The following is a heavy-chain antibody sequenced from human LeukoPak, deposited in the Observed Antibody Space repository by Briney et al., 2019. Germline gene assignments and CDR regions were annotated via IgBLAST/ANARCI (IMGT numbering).Heavy chain of an antibody. CDR1: GGTFSGYA. J-gene: IGHJ4*02. V-gene: IGHV1-69*01. Sequence: SVKVSCKASGGTFSGYAISWVRQAPGQGLEWMGGIIPIFGTANYAQKFQGRVTITADESTSTAYMELSSLRSGDTAVYYCAREVRPSRDGYKSNLGDWGQGTLVTVSS. CDR2: IIPIFGTA. CDR3: AREVRPSRDGYKSNLGD. D-gene: IGHD5-24*01.